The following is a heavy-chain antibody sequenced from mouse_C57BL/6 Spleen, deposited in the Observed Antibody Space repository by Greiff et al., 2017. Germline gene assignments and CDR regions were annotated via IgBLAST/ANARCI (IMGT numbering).Heavy chain of an antibody. CDR1: GYTFTSYW. D-gene: IGHD1-1*01. CDR3: ARRNYHGSSYGFAY. V-gene: IGHV1-55*01. CDR2: IYPGSGST. J-gene: IGHJ3*01. Sequence: QVQLQQPGAELVKPGASVKMSCKASGYTFTSYWITWVKQRPGQGLEWIGDIYPGSGSTNYNEKFKSKATLTVDTSSSTAYMQLSSLTSADSAVYYCARRNYHGSSYGFAYWGQGTLVTVSA.